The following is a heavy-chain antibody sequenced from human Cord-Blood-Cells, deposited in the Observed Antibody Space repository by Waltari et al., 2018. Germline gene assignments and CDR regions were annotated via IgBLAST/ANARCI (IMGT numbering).Heavy chain of an antibody. CDR3: ARAPSRSLTGDDY. Sequence: QVQLQQWGAGLLKPSETLSLTCAVYGGSFSGYYWSWIRQPPGKGLEWIGEINHSGSTNYNPSLKSRVTISVDTSKNQFSLKLSSVTAADTAVYYCARAPSRSLTGDDYWGQGTLVTVSS. CDR1: GGSFSGYY. CDR2: INHSGST. J-gene: IGHJ4*02. V-gene: IGHV4-34*01. D-gene: IGHD7-27*01.